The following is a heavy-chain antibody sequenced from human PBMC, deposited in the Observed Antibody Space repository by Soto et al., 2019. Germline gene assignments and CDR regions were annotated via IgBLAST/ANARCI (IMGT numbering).Heavy chain of an antibody. Sequence: PGGYLRLSCAASGFTFSSYTMNWVRQAPGKGLEWVSSISSSTNYIYYADSLKGRFTISRDNAKNSLYLQMTSLRAEDTAVYYCASGGRIRGAVFDYWGQGTLVTVSS. CDR1: GFTFSSYT. V-gene: IGHV3-21*01. CDR3: ASGGRIRGAVFDY. J-gene: IGHJ4*02. CDR2: ISSSTNYI. D-gene: IGHD3-10*01.